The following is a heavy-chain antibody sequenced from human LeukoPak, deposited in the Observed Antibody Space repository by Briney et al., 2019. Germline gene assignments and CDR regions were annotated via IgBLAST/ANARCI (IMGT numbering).Heavy chain of an antibody. CDR2: ISSSSSYI. CDR3: ARDLEYRSGWPGYYYYYMDV. Sequence: GGSLRLSCAASGFTFSSYSMNWVRQAPGKGLEWVSSISSSSSYIYYADSVKGRFTISRDNAKNSLYLQMNSLRAEDTAVYYCARDLEYRSGWPGYYYYYMDVWGKGTTVTVSS. V-gene: IGHV3-21*01. D-gene: IGHD6-19*01. CDR1: GFTFSSYS. J-gene: IGHJ6*03.